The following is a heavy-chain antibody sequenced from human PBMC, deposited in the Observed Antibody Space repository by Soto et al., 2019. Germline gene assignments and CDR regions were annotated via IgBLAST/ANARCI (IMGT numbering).Heavy chain of an antibody. CDR2: MNPNSGNT. D-gene: IGHD5-12*01. J-gene: IGHJ4*02. CDR1: GYTFTSYD. V-gene: IGHV1-8*01. Sequence: ASVKVSCKASGYTFTSYDINWVRQATGQGLEWMGWMNPNSGNTGYAQKFQGRVTMTRNTSISTAYMELSSLRSEDTAVYYCVRVVAIPGYPDNWGQGTLVTVSS. CDR3: VRVVAIPGYPDN.